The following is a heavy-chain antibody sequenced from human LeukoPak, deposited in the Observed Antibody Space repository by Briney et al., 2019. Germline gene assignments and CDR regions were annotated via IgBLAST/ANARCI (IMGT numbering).Heavy chain of an antibody. D-gene: IGHD5-18*01. CDR3: ARDAARGYSYGYVHYFDY. Sequence: ASVKVSCKASGGTFSSYAISWVRQAPGQGLEWIGRIIPILGIANYAQKFQGRVTITADKSTSTAYMELSSLRSEDTAVYYCARDAARGYSYGYVHYFDYWGQGTLVTVSS. V-gene: IGHV1-69*04. CDR1: GGTFSSYA. J-gene: IGHJ4*02. CDR2: IIPILGIA.